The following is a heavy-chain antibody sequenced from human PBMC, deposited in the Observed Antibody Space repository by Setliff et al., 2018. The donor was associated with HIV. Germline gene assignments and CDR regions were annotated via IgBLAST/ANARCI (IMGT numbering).Heavy chain of an antibody. J-gene: IGHJ3*02. Sequence: GESLKISCAASGFTFDDYGMSWVRQAPGKGLEWVSGINWNGGSTGYADSVKGRFTISRDNAKNSLYLQMNSLRAEDTALYYCARATVLRYFDWFSRPGANAFDIWGQGTMVTV. V-gene: IGHV3-20*04. CDR3: ARATVLRYFDWFSRPGANAFDI. D-gene: IGHD3-9*01. CDR2: INWNGGST. CDR1: GFTFDDYG.